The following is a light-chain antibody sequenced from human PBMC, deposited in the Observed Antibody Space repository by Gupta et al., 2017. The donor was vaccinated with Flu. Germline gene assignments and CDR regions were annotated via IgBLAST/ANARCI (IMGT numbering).Light chain of an antibody. J-gene: IGKJ4*01. CDR2: WAS. Sequence: DIVMTQSPDSLAVSLGERATISCKSSQSVLYGSRKNCLVWYQQKAGQPPKLLLYWASTRGSGVPDRFSGSGSGTDFTLTISSLKAEDVAVYYCQQDDTTPHTFGGGTKVEIK. CDR3: QQDDTTPHT. V-gene: IGKV4-1*01. CDR1: QSVLYGSRKNC.